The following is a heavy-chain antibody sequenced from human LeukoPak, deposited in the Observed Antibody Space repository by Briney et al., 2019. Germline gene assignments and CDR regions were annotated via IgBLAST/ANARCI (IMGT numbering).Heavy chain of an antibody. Sequence: GGSLRLSCAASGFTFSSNWMYWFRQAPGKGLVWVSRIKSDGSSTNYADSVKGRFTISRDNAKNTLYLQMNSLRAEDTAVYYCARRFAGSQGEGFDYWGQGTLVTVSS. CDR3: ARRFAGSQGEGFDY. CDR1: GFTFSSNW. CDR2: IKSDGSST. J-gene: IGHJ4*02. V-gene: IGHV3-74*01. D-gene: IGHD1-26*01.